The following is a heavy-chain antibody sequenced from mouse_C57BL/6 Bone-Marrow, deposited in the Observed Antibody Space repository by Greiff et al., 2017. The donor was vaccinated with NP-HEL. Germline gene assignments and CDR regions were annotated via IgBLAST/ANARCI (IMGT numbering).Heavy chain of an antibody. CDR3: ASKGGNSRYAMDY. V-gene: IGHV2-2*01. CDR2: IWSGGST. J-gene: IGHJ4*01. D-gene: IGHD2-1*01. CDR1: GFSLTSYG. Sequence: QVQLKESGPGLVQPSQSLSITCTVSGFSLTSYGVHWVRQSPGKGLEWLGVIWSGGSTDYNAAFISRLSISKDNSKSQVFFKMNSLQADDTAIYYCASKGGNSRYAMDYWGQGTSVTVSS.